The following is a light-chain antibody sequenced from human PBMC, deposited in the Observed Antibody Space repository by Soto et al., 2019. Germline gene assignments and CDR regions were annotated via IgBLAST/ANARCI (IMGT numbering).Light chain of an antibody. Sequence: QSVLTQPPSVSGAPGQRVTISCTGSSSNIGATYDVQWYQQLPGTAPKLLIYGNSNRPSGVPDRFSGSKSGTSASLAITGLQAEDEADYYCQSYDRSLSAHYVFGTGTKLTVL. CDR1: SSNIGATYD. J-gene: IGLJ1*01. CDR2: GNS. CDR3: QSYDRSLSAHYV. V-gene: IGLV1-40*01.